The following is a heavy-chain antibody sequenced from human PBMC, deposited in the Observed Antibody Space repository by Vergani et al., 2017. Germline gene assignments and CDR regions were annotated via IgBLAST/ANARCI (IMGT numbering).Heavy chain of an antibody. D-gene: IGHD6-13*01. CDR3: AGDTHSWQRADR. V-gene: IGHV4-39*07. Sequence: QLQLQESGPGLVKPSETLSLTCTVSGGSISSSSYYWGWIRQPPGKGLEWIGSIYRTGRTHFNPSLKSRVTISVDTSNNHFSLRLNSLTAADTAVYYCAGDTHSWQRADRWGQGLLVSVSS. CDR2: IYRTGRT. CDR1: GGSISSSSYY. J-gene: IGHJ5*02.